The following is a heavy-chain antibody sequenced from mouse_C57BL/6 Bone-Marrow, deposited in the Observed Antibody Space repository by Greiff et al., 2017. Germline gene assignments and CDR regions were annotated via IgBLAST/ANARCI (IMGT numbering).Heavy chain of an antibody. D-gene: IGHD1-1*01. CDR2: IYPRSGNT. J-gene: IGHJ1*03. CDR3: IITTVVARYWYFDV. Sequence: VMLVESGAELARPGASVKLSCKASGYTFTSYGISWVKQRTGQGLEWIGEIYPRSGNTYSNEKFKGKATLTADKSSSTAYMELRSLTSEDSAVYFCIITTVVARYWYFDVWGTGTTVTVSS. CDR1: GYTFTSYG. V-gene: IGHV1-81*01.